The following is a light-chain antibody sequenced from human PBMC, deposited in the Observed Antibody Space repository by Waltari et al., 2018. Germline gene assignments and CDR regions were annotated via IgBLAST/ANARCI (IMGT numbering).Light chain of an antibody. J-gene: IGKJ4*01. Sequence: DFQLTQSPSSLSASAGERVTITCRASQVISNFLAWYQQKPGRAPQLLISAATTLQSGVPSRFSGSGSGTEFSLTISSLQPEDFATYYCQQLNSYPLTFGGGTKVEIK. CDR1: QVISNF. CDR2: AAT. CDR3: QQLNSYPLT. V-gene: IGKV1-9*01.